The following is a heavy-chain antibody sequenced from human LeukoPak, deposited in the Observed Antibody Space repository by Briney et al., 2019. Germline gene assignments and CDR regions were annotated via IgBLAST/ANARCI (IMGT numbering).Heavy chain of an antibody. D-gene: IGHD6-19*01. Sequence: PSETLSLTCTVSGGSISSYYWGWIRQPPGKGLEWIGYIYYSGSTNYNPSLKSRVTISVDTSKNQFSLKLSSVTAADTAVYYCARDSSGWSGIDYWGQGTLVTVSS. V-gene: IGHV4-59*01. CDR2: IYYSGST. J-gene: IGHJ4*02. CDR3: ARDSSGWSGIDY. CDR1: GGSISSYY.